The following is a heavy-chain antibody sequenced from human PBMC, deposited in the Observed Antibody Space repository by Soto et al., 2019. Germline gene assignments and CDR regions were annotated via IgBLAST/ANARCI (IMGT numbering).Heavy chain of an antibody. CDR2: ISAYNGNT. V-gene: IGHV1-18*01. J-gene: IGHJ4*02. Sequence: QVQLVQSGAEVKKPGASMKVSCKASGYTFTSYGISWVRQDPGQGLEWMGWISAYNGNTNYAQKLQGRVTMTTDTSTSTGYMERRSLRSDDTAVYYCAREPLARYCGSTSCYRASFDYWGQGTLVTVSS. CDR1: GYTFTSYG. D-gene: IGHD2-2*01. CDR3: AREPLARYCGSTSCYRASFDY.